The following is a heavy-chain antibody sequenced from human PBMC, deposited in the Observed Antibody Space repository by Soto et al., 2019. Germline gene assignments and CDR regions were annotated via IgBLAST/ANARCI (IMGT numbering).Heavy chain of an antibody. D-gene: IGHD1-26*01. J-gene: IGHJ4*02. CDR3: ARPSSGTYRVDY. V-gene: IGHV4-39*01. CDR1: GGSISTSLSY. Sequence: LPLKESGPGLVRPSGTLSLTCTVSGGSISTSLSYWSWIRQAPGKGLEYIGGIYEGGSSYYNPSLQSRVAMSIDTSSNHFSLRLRSVTAADTGVYYWARPSSGTYRVDYWGQGILVTVAS. CDR2: IYEGGSS.